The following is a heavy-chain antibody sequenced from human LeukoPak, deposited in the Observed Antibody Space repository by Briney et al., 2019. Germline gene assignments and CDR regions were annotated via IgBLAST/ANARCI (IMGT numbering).Heavy chain of an antibody. CDR3: AKDRHVLVIAASDY. V-gene: IGHV3-53*01. CDR1: GFTVSSNY. D-gene: IGHD2-15*01. Sequence: GGSLRLSCAASGFTVSSNYMSWVRQAPGKGLEWVSVIYSGGNTYYADSVKGRFTISRDISKNTLYLQMNSLRAEDTAVYYCAKDRHVLVIAASDYWGQGTLVTVSS. J-gene: IGHJ4*02. CDR2: IYSGGNT.